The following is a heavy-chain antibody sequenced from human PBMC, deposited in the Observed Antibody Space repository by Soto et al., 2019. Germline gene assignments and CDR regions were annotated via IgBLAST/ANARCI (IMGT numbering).Heavy chain of an antibody. Sequence: QVQLVQSGAEVKKPGASVKVACQTSGYNFSAYYFNCVRQAAGQGPEWMGWLNPRNGQTGYVQRFRGRVTMTRDPSIATVYLGLSRHTSEDTPIYFWAPETDTTMVDYWGQGTLVTVS. D-gene: IGHD5-18*01. CDR3: APETDTTMVDY. V-gene: IGHV1-8*01. J-gene: IGHJ4*02. CDR2: LNPRNGQT. CDR1: GYNFSAYY.